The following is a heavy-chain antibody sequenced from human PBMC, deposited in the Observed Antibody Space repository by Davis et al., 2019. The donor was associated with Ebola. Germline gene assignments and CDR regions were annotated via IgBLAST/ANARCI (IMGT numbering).Heavy chain of an antibody. CDR2: IYTGGRT. Sequence: GESLKISCAASGFTFSIYTMSWVRQAPGKGLEWVSVIYTGGRTYYTDSVKGRFTISRDNSKNTIYLQMNSLRAGDTAVYYCARHYVYDYYMGLDVWGQGTTVTVSS. J-gene: IGHJ6*02. CDR3: ARHYVYDYYMGLDV. D-gene: IGHD3-10*02. CDR1: GFTFSIYT. V-gene: IGHV3-66*04.